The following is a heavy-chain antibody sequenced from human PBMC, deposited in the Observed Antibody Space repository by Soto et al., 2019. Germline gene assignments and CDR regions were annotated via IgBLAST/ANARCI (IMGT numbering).Heavy chain of an antibody. CDR1: GFSFSRHG. D-gene: IGHD1-26*01. V-gene: IGHV3-30*18. CDR3: AKELGSGRYYYGMDV. Sequence: QVQLVESGGGVVQPGRSLRLSCAASGFSFSRHGMHWVRQAPGKGLEWVAVISYDGSNKYYADSVKGRFTISRDNSKNTLDLQMNSLRAEDTAVYYCAKELGSGRYYYGMDVWGQGTTVTVSS. CDR2: ISYDGSNK. J-gene: IGHJ6*02.